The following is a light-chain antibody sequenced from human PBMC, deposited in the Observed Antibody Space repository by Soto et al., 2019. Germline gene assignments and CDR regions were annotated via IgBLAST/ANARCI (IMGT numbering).Light chain of an antibody. CDR2: LVS. V-gene: IGKV2-28*01. J-gene: IGKJ1*01. CDR3: MQALQTPWT. Sequence: DIVLTQSPLSLPVTPGEPASISCRASRSLLHSNGYTYVDWFLQKPGQSPQLLISLVSYRDSGVPDRFSGSGSGTDFTLTISRVEAGDVGVYYCMQALQTPWTFGQGTKVEIK. CDR1: RSLLHSNGYTY.